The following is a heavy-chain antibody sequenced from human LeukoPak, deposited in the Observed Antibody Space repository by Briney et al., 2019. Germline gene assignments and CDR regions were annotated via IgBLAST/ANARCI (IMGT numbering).Heavy chain of an antibody. D-gene: IGHD2-21*02. CDR2: INPSGGST. CDR1: GYTLTSYY. V-gene: IGHV1-46*01. CDR3: ARDRAPACGGDCYSDAFDI. J-gene: IGHJ3*02. Sequence: GASVTVSCKASGYTLTSYYMHWVRQAHGQGLEWMGIINPSGGSTSYAQKFQGRVTMTRDMSTSTVYMELSSLRSEDTAVYYCARDRAPACGGDCYSDAFDIWGQGAMVTVSS.